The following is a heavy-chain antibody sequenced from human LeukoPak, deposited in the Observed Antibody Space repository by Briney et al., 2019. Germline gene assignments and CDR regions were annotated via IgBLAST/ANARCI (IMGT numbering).Heavy chain of an antibody. D-gene: IGHD5-18*01. V-gene: IGHV1-18*01. CDR3: ARATLRGYSYERNAFDI. J-gene: IGHJ3*02. Sequence: VASVKVSCKASGYTFTSYGISWVRQAPGQGLEWMGWISAYNGNTNYAQKLQGRVTMTTDTSTSTAYMELRSLRSDDTAVYYCARATLRGYSYERNAFDIWGQGTMVTVSS. CDR1: GYTFTSYG. CDR2: ISAYNGNT.